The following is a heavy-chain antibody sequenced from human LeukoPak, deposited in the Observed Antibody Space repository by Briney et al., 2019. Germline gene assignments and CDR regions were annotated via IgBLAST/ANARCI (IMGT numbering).Heavy chain of an antibody. V-gene: IGHV3-30-3*01. Sequence: GGSLRLSCAASGFTFSSYAMHWVRQAPGKGLEWVAVISYDGSNKYYADSVKGRFTISRDNSKNTLYLHMNSLRAEDTAVYYCATAENYDFWSGYYYWGQGTLVTVSS. CDR1: GFTFSSYA. J-gene: IGHJ4*02. D-gene: IGHD3-3*01. CDR3: ATAENYDFWSGYYY. CDR2: ISYDGSNK.